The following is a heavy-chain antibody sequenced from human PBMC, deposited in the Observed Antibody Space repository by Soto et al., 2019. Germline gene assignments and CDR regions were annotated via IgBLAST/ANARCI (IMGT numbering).Heavy chain of an antibody. Sequence: EVQLLESGGGLVQPGWSLILSCAASGFPFISYAMSWVRQAPGKVLEWVSAIRGSGGRTYYADSVKGRFTISSDNSKNTLYLQMNSMRAEDTAVYYCGKHYIAADGNYFHYCGQGTLVTVSS. J-gene: IGHJ4*02. CDR3: GKHYIAADGNYFHY. CDR2: IRGSGGRT. V-gene: IGHV3-23*01. CDR1: GFPFISYA. D-gene: IGHD6-13*01.